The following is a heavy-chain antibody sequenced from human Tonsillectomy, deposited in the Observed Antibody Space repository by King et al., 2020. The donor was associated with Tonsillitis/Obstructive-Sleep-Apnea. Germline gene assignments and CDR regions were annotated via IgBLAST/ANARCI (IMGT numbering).Heavy chain of an antibody. Sequence: VQLVESGAEVKKPGESLKISCQASGYIFTTYWIGWVRQMPGKGLEWMGIIYPGDSDTTYSPSFEGNVTISADKSISTAYLQWNSLKASDNAMYYCAKKQGSTAFDFWGQGTMVTVSS. CDR1: GYIFTTYW. V-gene: IGHV5-51*01. J-gene: IGHJ3*01. D-gene: IGHD2-2*01. CDR2: IYPGDSDT. CDR3: AKKQGSTAFDF.